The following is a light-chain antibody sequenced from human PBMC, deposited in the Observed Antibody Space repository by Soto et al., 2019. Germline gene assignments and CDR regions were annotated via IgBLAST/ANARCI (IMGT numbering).Light chain of an antibody. CDR3: QQYYSSPWT. Sequence: DIVMTQSPDSLAVSLGERATINCKSSQRVLYSSNNKNYLTWYQQKPGQPPKLLIYWASTRESGVPDRFSGSGPGTDFTLTISSLQAEDVAVYYYQQYYSSPWTFGQGTKVEIK. CDR1: QRVLYSSNNKNY. V-gene: IGKV4-1*01. J-gene: IGKJ1*01. CDR2: WAS.